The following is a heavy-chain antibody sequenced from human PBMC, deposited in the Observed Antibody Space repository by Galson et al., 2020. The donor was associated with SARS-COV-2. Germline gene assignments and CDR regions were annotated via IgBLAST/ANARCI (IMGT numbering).Heavy chain of an antibody. J-gene: IGHJ6*02. CDR3: ARSIFAGGIYYYYGMDV. CDR2: IWYDGSNK. Sequence: GESLKISCAASGFTLSSYGIYWVRQAPGKGLEWVAMIWYDGSNKYYADSVKGRFIISRDNSKNTLYLQMNSLRAEDTAVYYCARSIFAGGIYYYYGMDVWGQGTTVTVSS. V-gene: IGHV3-33*07. D-gene: IGHD3-16*01. CDR1: GFTLSSYG.